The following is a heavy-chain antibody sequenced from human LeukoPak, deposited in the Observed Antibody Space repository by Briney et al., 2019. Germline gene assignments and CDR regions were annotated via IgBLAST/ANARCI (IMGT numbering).Heavy chain of an antibody. Sequence: PSETLSLTCAVYGGSFSGYYWSWIRQPPGKGLEWIGEINHSGSTNYNPSLKSRVTISVDTSKNQFSLKLSSVTAADTAVYYCARIAFMVRGVRRSNWFDPWAREPWSPSPQ. V-gene: IGHV4-34*01. D-gene: IGHD3-10*01. CDR2: INHSGST. J-gene: IGHJ5*02. CDR3: ARIAFMVRGVRRSNWFDP. CDR1: GGSFSGYY.